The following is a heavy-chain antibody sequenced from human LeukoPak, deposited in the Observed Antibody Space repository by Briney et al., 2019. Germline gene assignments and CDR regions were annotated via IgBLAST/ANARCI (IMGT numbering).Heavy chain of an antibody. J-gene: IGHJ5*02. CDR2: INPSGTYT. D-gene: IGHD3-16*02. V-gene: IGHV1-46*01. CDR1: GYTFTNYG. CDR3: ARDNSVGDIAWWFDP. Sequence: ASVKVSCKASGYTFTNYGISWVRQAPGQGLEWLGLINPSGTYTLYAQKFQGRVTMTRDMSTTTDYMELSSLRSEDTAVYYCARDNSVGDIAWWFDPWGQGTLVTVSS.